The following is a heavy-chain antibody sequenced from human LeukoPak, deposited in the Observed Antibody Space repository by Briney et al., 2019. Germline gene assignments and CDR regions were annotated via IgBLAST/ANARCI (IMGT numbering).Heavy chain of an antibody. CDR1: GDSINSDGYY. CDR3: TRALYCSAGSCYSNF. V-gene: IGHV4-30-2*01. Sequence: SQTLSLTCNVSGDSINSDGYYWNWIRQPPGKGLEWIGYISHSGSTYYNPPIKSRVTITIDRSKNQFSLKLSSVTAADTAVYYCTRALYCSAGSCYSNFWGQGSLATVSS. J-gene: IGHJ4*02. D-gene: IGHD2-15*01. CDR2: ISHSGST.